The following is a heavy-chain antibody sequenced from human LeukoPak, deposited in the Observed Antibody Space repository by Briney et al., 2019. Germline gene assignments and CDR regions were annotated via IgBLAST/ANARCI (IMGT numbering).Heavy chain of an antibody. CDR3: ARQSISGSSLSYFDY. Sequence: PETLSLTCTVSGDSISTYYWSWIRQPPGKGLGWIGFIHYSGSTRYNPSLKSRVTISVDTSNNQFSLKLSSVTAADTAVYYCARQSISGSSLSYFDYWGQGTLVNVSS. V-gene: IGHV4-59*08. CDR1: GDSISTYY. J-gene: IGHJ4*02. CDR2: IHYSGST. D-gene: IGHD3-22*01.